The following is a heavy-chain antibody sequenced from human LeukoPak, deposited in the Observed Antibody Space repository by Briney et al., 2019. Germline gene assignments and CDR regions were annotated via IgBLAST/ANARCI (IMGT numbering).Heavy chain of an antibody. D-gene: IGHD5-12*01. Sequence: GGSLRLSCATSGFTFSSCAMHWVRQAPGKGLEWVVFISYDGSNKYYADSVKGRFTISRDNSKNTLYLQMNSLRAEDTAVYYCAKDSGYDLFYFDYWGQGTLVTVSS. J-gene: IGHJ4*02. CDR1: GFTFSSCA. CDR2: ISYDGSNK. CDR3: AKDSGYDLFYFDY. V-gene: IGHV3-30*18.